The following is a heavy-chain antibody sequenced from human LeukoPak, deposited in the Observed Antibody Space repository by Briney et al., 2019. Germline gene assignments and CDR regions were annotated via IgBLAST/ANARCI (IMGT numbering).Heavy chain of an antibody. D-gene: IGHD5-18*01. CDR2: IDSGSSST. CDR1: GFSFSSFS. CDR3: ARDLFRGYSYGAHAFDI. Sequence: GGSLRLSCAASGFSFSSFSMNWVRQPPGKGLEWISYIDSGSSSTYYADSVKGRFTISRDNAKNSLYLQMNSLRAEDTAVYYCARDLFRGYSYGAHAFDIWGQGTMVTVSS. J-gene: IGHJ3*02. V-gene: IGHV3-21*05.